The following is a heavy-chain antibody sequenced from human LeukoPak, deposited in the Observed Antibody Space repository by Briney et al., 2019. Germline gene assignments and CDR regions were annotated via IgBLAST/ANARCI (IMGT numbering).Heavy chain of an antibody. J-gene: IGHJ5*02. CDR2: ISSSSSYI. D-gene: IGHD3-22*01. CDR3: ARDDHDSSGYYYFP. V-gene: IGHV3-21*01. Sequence: GGSLRLSCAAAGFTFSSYSMNWVRQAPGKGLEWVSSISSSSSYIYYADSVKGRFTISRDNAKNSLYLQMNSLRAEDTAVYYCARDDHDSSGYYYFPWGQGTLVTVSS. CDR1: GFTFSSYS.